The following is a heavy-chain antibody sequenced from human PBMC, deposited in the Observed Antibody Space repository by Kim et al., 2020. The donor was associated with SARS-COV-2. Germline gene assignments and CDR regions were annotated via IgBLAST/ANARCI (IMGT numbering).Heavy chain of an antibody. CDR3: ARGSSGYYDY. CDR1: GFTFSSYS. J-gene: IGHJ4*02. D-gene: IGHD3-22*01. CDR2: ISSSSTI. V-gene: IGHV3-48*02. Sequence: GGSLRLSCAASGFTFSSYSMNWVRQAPGKGLEWVSYISSSSTIYYADSVKGRFTISRDNAKNSLYLQMNSLRDEDTAVYYCARGSSGYYDYWGQGTLVTVSS.